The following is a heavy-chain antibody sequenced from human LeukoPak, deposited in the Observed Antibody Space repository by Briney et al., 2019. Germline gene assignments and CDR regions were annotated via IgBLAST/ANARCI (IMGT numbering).Heavy chain of an antibody. Sequence: GGSLRLSCAASGFIVSSNYMNWVRQAPGKGLEWVSVIYSGGSTSYADSVKGRFTISRDNSENTLYLQMNSLGAEDTAVYYCTRSVSGYPYYYYYMDVWGKGTTVTISS. J-gene: IGHJ6*03. D-gene: IGHD3-22*01. CDR3: TRSVSGYPYYYYYMDV. CDR2: IYSGGST. V-gene: IGHV3-53*01. CDR1: GFIVSSNY.